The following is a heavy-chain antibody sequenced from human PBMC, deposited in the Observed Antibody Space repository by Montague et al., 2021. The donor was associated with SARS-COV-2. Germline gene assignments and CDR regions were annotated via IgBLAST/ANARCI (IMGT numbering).Heavy chain of an antibody. CDR1: GFTFSSYW. V-gene: IGHV3-74*03. CDR3: ARDQLYGDLGY. D-gene: IGHD4-17*01. Sequence: SLRLSCAASGFTFSSYWMHWVRQAPGKGLVWVSRINSDGSSTKXXXSVKGRFTISRDNAKNTLYLQMNSLRAEDTAVYYCARDQLYGDLGYWGQGTLVTVSS. CDR2: INSDGSST. J-gene: IGHJ4*02.